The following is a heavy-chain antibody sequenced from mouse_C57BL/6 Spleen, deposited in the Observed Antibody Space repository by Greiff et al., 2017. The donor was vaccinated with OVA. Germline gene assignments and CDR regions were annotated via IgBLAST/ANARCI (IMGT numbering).Heavy chain of an antibody. J-gene: IGHJ3*01. V-gene: IGHV1-80*01. CDR3: ARGSNYQFAY. D-gene: IGHD2-5*01. Sequence: VKLMESGAELVKPGASVKISCKASGYAFSSYWMNWVKQRPGKGLEWIGQIYPGDGDTNYNGKFKGKATLTADKSSSTAYMQLSSLTSEDSAVYFCARGSNYQFAYWGQGTLVTVSA. CDR1: GYAFSSYW. CDR2: IYPGDGDT.